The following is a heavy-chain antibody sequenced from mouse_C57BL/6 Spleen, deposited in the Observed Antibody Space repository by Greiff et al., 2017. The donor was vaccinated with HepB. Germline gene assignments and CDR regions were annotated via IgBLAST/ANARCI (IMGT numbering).Heavy chain of an antibody. J-gene: IGHJ4*01. V-gene: IGHV1-74*01. CDR1: GYTFTSYW. CDR2: IHPSDSDT. CDR3: AIHYYGGSYAMDY. Sequence: QVQLQQSGAELVKPGASVKVSCKASGYTFTSYWMHWVKQRPGQGLEWIGRIHPSDSDTNYNQKLKGKATLTVDKSSSTANLQLSSLTSEASTVYYCAIHYYGGSYAMDYWSQGTSVTVSS. D-gene: IGHD1-1*01.